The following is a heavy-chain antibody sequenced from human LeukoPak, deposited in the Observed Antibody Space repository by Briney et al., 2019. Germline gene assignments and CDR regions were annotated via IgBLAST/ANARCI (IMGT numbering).Heavy chain of an antibody. V-gene: IGHV3-23*01. J-gene: IGHJ4*02. D-gene: IGHD3-22*01. Sequence: GGTLRLSCAASGFTFSSYGMSWVRQAPGKGLEWVSAISGSGGSTYYADSVKGRFTISRDNSKNTLYLQMNSLRAEDTAVYYCAKDARYYYDSSGYYRTYYFDYWGQGTLVTVSS. CDR2: ISGSGGST. CDR3: AKDARYYYDSSGYYRTYYFDY. CDR1: GFTFSSYG.